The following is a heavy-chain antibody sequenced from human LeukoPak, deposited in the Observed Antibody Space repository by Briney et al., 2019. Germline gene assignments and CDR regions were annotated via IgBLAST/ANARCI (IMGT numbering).Heavy chain of an antibody. Sequence: GGSLRLSCAASGFIFKSYWMNWVRQAPGKGLEWVANIKQTGRETYYGDSVKGRFTVSRDNAQNSLYLQMTSLRADDSAVYFCARGTPGARDDAFDIWGQGTMVSVSS. CDR2: IKQTGRET. J-gene: IGHJ3*02. CDR3: ARGTPGARDDAFDI. V-gene: IGHV3-7*01. D-gene: IGHD1-26*01. CDR1: GFIFKSYW.